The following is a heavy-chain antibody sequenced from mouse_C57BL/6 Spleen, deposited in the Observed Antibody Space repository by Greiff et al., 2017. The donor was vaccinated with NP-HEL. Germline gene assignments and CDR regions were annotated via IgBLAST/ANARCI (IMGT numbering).Heavy chain of an antibody. D-gene: IGHD2-4*01. J-gene: IGHJ2*01. CDR3: ARYDYDGY. CDR2: IDPSDSYT. V-gene: IGHV1-59*01. Sequence: VQLQQPGAELVRPGTSVKLSCKASGYTFTSYWMHWVKQRPGQGLEWIGVIDPSDSYTNYNQKFKGKATLTVDTSSSTAYMQLSSLTSEDSAVYYCARYDYDGYWGKGTTLTVSS. CDR1: GYTFTSYW.